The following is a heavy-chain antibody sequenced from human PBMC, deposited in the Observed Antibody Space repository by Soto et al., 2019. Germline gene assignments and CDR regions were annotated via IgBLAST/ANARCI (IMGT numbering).Heavy chain of an antibody. Sequence: SETLSLTCTVSGGSISSGDYYWTWIRQPPGKGLEWIGYIYYSGSTYYNPSPKSRVTISVDTFKNQFSLKLSSVTAADTAVYYCARRYSYGLPLDYWGQGTLVTVSS. V-gene: IGHV4-30-4*01. D-gene: IGHD5-18*01. CDR1: GGSISSGDYY. J-gene: IGHJ4*02. CDR3: ARRYSYGLPLDY. CDR2: IYYSGST.